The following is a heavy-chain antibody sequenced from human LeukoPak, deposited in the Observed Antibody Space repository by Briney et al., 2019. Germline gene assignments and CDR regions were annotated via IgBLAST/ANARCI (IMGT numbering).Heavy chain of an antibody. CDR1: GGSISSGGYY. J-gene: IGHJ4*02. D-gene: IGHD5-12*01. V-gene: IGHV4-31*03. CDR2: IYYSGST. Sequence: SSETLSLTCTVSGGSISSGGYYWSWIRQHPGKGLEWIAYIYYSGSTYYNPSLKSRVTISVDTSKNQSSLKLSSVTAADTAVYYCASTNINSGYEVDYWGQGTLVTVSS. CDR3: ASTNINSGYEVDY.